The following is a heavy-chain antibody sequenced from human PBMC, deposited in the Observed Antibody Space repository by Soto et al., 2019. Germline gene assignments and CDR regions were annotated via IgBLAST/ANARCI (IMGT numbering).Heavy chain of an antibody. Sequence: QVQLVESGGGVVQPGRSLRLSCAASEFTFSSYAMHWVRQAPGKGLEWVAVISYDGSNKYYADSVKGRFTISRDNSKNTLYLQMNSLRAEDTAVYYCARQYYDYVWGSYHAFDIWGQGTMVTVSS. J-gene: IGHJ3*02. D-gene: IGHD3-16*01. V-gene: IGHV3-30-3*01. CDR1: EFTFSSYA. CDR2: ISYDGSNK. CDR3: ARQYYDYVWGSYHAFDI.